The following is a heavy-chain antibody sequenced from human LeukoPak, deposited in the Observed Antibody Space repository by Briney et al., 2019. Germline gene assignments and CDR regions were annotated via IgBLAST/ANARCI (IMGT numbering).Heavy chain of an antibody. CDR1: GYTFTSYD. V-gene: IGHV1-8*01. Sequence: RASVKVSCKASGYTFTSYDINWVRQATGQGLEWMGWMNPNSGNTGYAQKFQGRVTMTRNTSISTAYMELSSLRSEDTAVYYCARGKAHLKYYYDSPTGYWGQGTLVTVSS. CDR2: MNPNSGNT. J-gene: IGHJ4*02. CDR3: ARGKAHLKYYYDSPTGY. D-gene: IGHD3-22*01.